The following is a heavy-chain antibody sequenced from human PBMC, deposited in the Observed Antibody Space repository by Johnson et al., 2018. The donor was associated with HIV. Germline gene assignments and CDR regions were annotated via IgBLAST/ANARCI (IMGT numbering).Heavy chain of an antibody. Sequence: QVQLVESGGGVVQPGRSLRLSCAASGFTFSYYAMHWVRQVPGKGLEWVAVISYDGTNKYYADSVKGRFTISRDNSKNTLYLQMNSLRAEDTAVYYCARDLGPDGAFDIWGQGTMVTV. CDR2: ISYDGTNK. CDR1: GFTFSYYA. V-gene: IGHV3-30-3*01. D-gene: IGHD5-24*01. J-gene: IGHJ3*02. CDR3: ARDLGPDGAFDI.